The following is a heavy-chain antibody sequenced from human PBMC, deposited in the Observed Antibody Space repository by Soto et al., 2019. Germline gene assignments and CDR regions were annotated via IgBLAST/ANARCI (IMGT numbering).Heavy chain of an antibody. CDR3: ARGKGYSYGPSYFDY. V-gene: IGHV4-30-2*01. Sequence: SMSLTCTVSVGSISSCGYSWGWIRQPAGKGLEGIGYIYQRGSTYYNPSLKSRVTISGDRSKNQFSLKLSSVTAADTAVYYCARGKGYSYGPSYFDYWGEGTLVTASS. CDR1: VGSISSCGYS. D-gene: IGHD5-18*01. J-gene: IGHJ4*02. CDR2: IYQRGST.